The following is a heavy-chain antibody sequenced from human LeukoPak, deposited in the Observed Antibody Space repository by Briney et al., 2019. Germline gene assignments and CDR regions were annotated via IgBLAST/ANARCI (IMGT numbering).Heavy chain of an antibody. Sequence: PSETLSLTCTVSGGSISSYYWSWIRQPAGKGLEWIGRIYTSGSTNYNPSLKSRVTMSVDTSKNQFSLKLSSVTAADTAVYYCARAGPASGYYPFDYWGQGTLVTVSP. V-gene: IGHV4-4*07. D-gene: IGHD3-22*01. CDR3: ARAGPASGYYPFDY. J-gene: IGHJ4*02. CDR2: IYTSGST. CDR1: GGSISSYY.